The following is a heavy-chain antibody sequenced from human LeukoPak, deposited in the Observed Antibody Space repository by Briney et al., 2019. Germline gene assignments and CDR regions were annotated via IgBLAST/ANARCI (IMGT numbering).Heavy chain of an antibody. CDR1: GFTFSSYA. CDR3: ARVQRYFDWLPLAHFDY. Sequence: PGGSLRLSCAASGFTFSSYAMHWVRQAPGKGLEWVAVISYDGSNKYYADSVKGRFTISRDNSKNTLYLQMNSLRAEDTAVYYCARVQRYFDWLPLAHFDYWGQGTLVTVSS. D-gene: IGHD3-9*01. V-gene: IGHV3-30-3*01. CDR2: ISYDGSNK. J-gene: IGHJ4*02.